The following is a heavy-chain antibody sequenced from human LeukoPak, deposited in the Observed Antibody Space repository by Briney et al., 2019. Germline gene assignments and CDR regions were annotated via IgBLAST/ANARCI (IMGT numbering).Heavy chain of an antibody. CDR1: GGSISSYY. Sequence: SSQTLSLTCTVSGGSISSYYWSWIRQPPGKGLEWIGYIYYSGSTNYNPSLKSRVTISVDTSKNQFSLKLSSVTAADTAVYYCASHYNDYVWGSYRSPPGYWGQGTLVTVSS. CDR3: ASHYNDYVWGSYRSPPGY. D-gene: IGHD3-16*02. CDR2: IYYSGST. V-gene: IGHV4-59*01. J-gene: IGHJ4*02.